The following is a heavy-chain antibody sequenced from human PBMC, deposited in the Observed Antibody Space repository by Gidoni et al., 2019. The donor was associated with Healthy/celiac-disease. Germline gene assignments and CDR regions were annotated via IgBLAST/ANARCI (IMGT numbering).Heavy chain of an antibody. CDR3: ASRETHHKAKAYCGGDCLQDPYWYFDL. D-gene: IGHD2-21*02. J-gene: IGHJ2*01. Sequence: QVQLVQSGAEVKKPGSSVKVSCKASGGTFSSYAISWVRQAPGQGLEWMGGIIPIFGTANYAQKFQGRVTITADESTSTAYMELSSLRSEDTAVYYCASRETHHKAKAYCGGDCLQDPYWYFDLWGRGTLVTVSS. V-gene: IGHV1-69*01. CDR1: GGTFSSYA. CDR2: IIPIFGTA.